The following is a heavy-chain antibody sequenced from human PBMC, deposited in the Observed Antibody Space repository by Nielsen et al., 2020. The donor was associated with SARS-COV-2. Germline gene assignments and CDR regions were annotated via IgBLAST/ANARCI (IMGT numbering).Heavy chain of an antibody. J-gene: IGHJ6*03. Sequence: GGSLRLSCVASGFTFSDYGMHWVRQAPGKGLEWMAVIWFDGSNKYYTDSVKGRFTISRDNSRNTLFLQMNSLRAEDTAVYYCARANFGHPIYNNYYMDVWGKGTTVTVSS. V-gene: IGHV3-33*01. D-gene: IGHD3/OR15-3a*01. CDR1: GFTFSDYG. CDR3: ARANFGHPIYNNYYMDV. CDR2: IWFDGSNK.